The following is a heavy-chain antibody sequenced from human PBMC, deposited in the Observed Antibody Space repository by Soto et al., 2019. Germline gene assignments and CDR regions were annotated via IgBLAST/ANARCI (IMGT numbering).Heavy chain of an antibody. CDR1: GFTFDNYA. CDR2: ISWNSGNR. CDR3: AKDGVEVVPVALTDYYYYHIDV. D-gene: IGHD2-2*01. J-gene: IGHJ6*03. Sequence: EVQLVESGGGLVQPGRSLRLSCTAAGFTFDNYAMHWVRQAPGKGLEWVSGISWNSGNRGYADSVKGRFTISRYNAKNYLYLQMNSLRAEDTALYYCAKDGVEVVPVALTDYYYYHIDVWGKGTTVTVSS. V-gene: IGHV3-9*01.